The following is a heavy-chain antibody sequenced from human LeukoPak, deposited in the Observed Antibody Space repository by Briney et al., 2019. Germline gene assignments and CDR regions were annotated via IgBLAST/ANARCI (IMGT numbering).Heavy chain of an antibody. CDR3: AKDHDSSGYYRLGRPYYFDF. D-gene: IGHD3-22*01. CDR1: GFTFSSYA. Sequence: GGSLRLSCAASGFTFSSYAMSWVRQAPGKGLEWVSAISGSGGSTYYADSVKGRFTISRDNSKNTLHLQMNSLGAEDTAVYYCAKDHDSSGYYRLGRPYYFDFWGQGTLVTVSS. J-gene: IGHJ4*02. CDR2: ISGSGGST. V-gene: IGHV3-23*01.